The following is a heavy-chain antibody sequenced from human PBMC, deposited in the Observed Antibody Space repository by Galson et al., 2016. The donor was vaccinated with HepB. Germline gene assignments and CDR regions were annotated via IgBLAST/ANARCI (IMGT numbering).Heavy chain of an antibody. CDR1: GYTFANDG. CDR3: AKDDASNWNDRLDS. Sequence: SVKVSCKASGYTFANDGISWVRQAPGQGLEWMGWIGAYNGDRKYAQKFQGRISMTADTSTSTAYMELRSLRSDDTAVYYCAKDDASNWNDRLDSWGHGTLSTVS. V-gene: IGHV1-18*04. CDR2: IGAYNGDR. J-gene: IGHJ5*01. D-gene: IGHD1-1*01.